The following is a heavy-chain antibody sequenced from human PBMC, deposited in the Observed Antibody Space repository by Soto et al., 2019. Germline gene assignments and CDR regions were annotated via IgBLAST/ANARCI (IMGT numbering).Heavy chain of an antibody. D-gene: IGHD2-8*01. J-gene: IGHJ5*02. Sequence: PSETLSLTGTVSGGSISSYYWSWIRQPPGKGLEWIGYIYYSGSTNYNPALKSRVTISVDTPKNQFSLQLSSVTAADTAVYYCASMYYWFYPWGQGTLVTVSS. V-gene: IGHV4-59*01. CDR2: IYYSGST. CDR1: GGSISSYY. CDR3: ASMYYWFYP.